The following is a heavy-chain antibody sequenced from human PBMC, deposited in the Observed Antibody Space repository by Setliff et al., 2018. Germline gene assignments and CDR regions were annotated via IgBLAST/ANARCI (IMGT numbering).Heavy chain of an antibody. V-gene: IGHV3-11*06. CDR2: ISRDTDYT. Sequence: GGSLRLSCATSGFTFRDYSLAWVRQAPGKGLEWISGISRDTDYTYYAESVKGRFTIFRDNAKNSVYLQMNRLRAEDTAVYYCARISRLYTSSWDDYWGRGTLVTVSS. CDR1: GFTFRDYS. CDR3: ARISRLYTSSWDDY. J-gene: IGHJ4*02. D-gene: IGHD6-13*01.